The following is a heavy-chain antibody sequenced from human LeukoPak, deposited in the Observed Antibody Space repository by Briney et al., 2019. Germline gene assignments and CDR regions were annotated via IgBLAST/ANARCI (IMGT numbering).Heavy chain of an antibody. V-gene: IGHV4-39*01. Sequence: PETLSLTCTVSGGSIITSSYYWGWIRQPPGKGLEWIGSIYYSGSTYYNPSLKSRVTISVDTSKNQFSLKLSSVTAADTTVYFCARQGGSYSSGWEGDYWGQGTLVTVSS. CDR3: ARQGGSYSSGWEGDY. D-gene: IGHD6-19*01. J-gene: IGHJ4*02. CDR1: GGSIITSSYY. CDR2: IYYSGST.